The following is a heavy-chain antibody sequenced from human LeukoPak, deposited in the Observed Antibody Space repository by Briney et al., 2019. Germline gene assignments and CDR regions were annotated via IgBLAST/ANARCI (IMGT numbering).Heavy chain of an antibody. J-gene: IGHJ4*02. CDR1: GYTFTSYA. Sequence: GASVKVSCKASGYTFTSYAMHWVRQAPGQRLEWMGWINAGNGNTKYSQKFQGRVTITRDTSASTAYMELSSLRSEDTAVYYCAGQGSHDYGDYYDYWGQGTLVTVSS. CDR2: INAGNGNT. V-gene: IGHV1-3*01. D-gene: IGHD4-17*01. CDR3: AGQGSHDYGDYYDY.